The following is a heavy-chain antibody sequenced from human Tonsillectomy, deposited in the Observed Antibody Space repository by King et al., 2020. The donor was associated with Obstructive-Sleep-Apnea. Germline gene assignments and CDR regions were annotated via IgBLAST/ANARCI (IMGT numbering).Heavy chain of an antibody. V-gene: IGHV3-48*04. CDR2: ISSSSSTI. Sequence: VQLVESGGGLVQPGGSLRLSCAASRFTFSSYSMNWVRQAPGKGLEWVSYISSSSSTIYYADSVKGRFPIARDNAKNSLYLQWNSLRAEDTAVYYCAREYCSRTSCYDGLDYWGQGTLVTVSS. CDR3: AREYCSRTSCYDGLDY. CDR1: RFTFSSYS. D-gene: IGHD2-2*01. J-gene: IGHJ4*02.